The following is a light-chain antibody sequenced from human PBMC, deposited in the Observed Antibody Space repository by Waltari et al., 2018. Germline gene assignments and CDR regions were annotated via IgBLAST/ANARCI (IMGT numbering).Light chain of an antibody. Sequence: DIVMTQSPDSLAVSLCDRATINCTSSQSVLYSSNNKNYLAWYQQKPGQPPKLLIYWASTRESGVPDRFSGSVSGTDFTLTISSLQAEDVAVYYCHQYYSPPFTFGPGTKVDLK. V-gene: IGKV4-1*01. CDR1: QSVLYSSNNKNY. CDR3: HQYYSPPFT. J-gene: IGKJ3*01. CDR2: WAS.